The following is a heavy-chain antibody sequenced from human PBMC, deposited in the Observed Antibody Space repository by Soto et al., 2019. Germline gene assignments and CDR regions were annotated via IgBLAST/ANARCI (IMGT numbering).Heavy chain of an antibody. CDR2: FDPEDGET. D-gene: IGHD3-22*01. CDR1: GYTLTELS. J-gene: IGHJ5*02. CDR3: ATVKGLYYYDSSGYYYGYWFDP. Sequence: ASVKVSCKVSGYTLTELSMHWVRQAPGKGLEWMGGFDPEDGETIYAQKIQGRVTMTEDTSTDTAYMELSSLRSEDTAVYYCATVKGLYYYDSSGYYYGYWFDPWGQGTLVTVSS. V-gene: IGHV1-24*01.